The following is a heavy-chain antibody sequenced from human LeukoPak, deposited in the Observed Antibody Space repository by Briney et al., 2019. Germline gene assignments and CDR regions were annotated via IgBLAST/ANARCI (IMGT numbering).Heavy chain of an antibody. D-gene: IGHD5-18*01. CDR2: INHSGST. V-gene: IGHV4-34*01. Sequence: SETLSLTCGVYGGSFSGYYWSWIRQPPGKGQEWIGEINHSGSTNYNPSLKSRVTISVDTSKNQFSLKLSSVTAADTAVYYCARGGYSYGPGTSRGKNWFDPWGQGTLVTVSS. J-gene: IGHJ5*02. CDR3: ARGGYSYGPGTSRGKNWFDP. CDR1: GGSFSGYY.